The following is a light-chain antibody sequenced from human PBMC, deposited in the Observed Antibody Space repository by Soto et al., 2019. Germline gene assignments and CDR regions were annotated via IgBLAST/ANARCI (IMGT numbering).Light chain of an antibody. CDR1: SSDVGGYNY. CDR3: KSYAGSNTYV. J-gene: IGLJ1*01. V-gene: IGLV2-8*01. CDR2: GVT. Sequence: QSALTQPASVSGSPGQSVTISCTGTSSDVGGYNYVSWYQQLPGEAPKLIIYGVTDRPSGVPDRFSGSKSGNTASLTVSGLQAADEADYFCKSYAGSNTYVFGSGTKLTVL.